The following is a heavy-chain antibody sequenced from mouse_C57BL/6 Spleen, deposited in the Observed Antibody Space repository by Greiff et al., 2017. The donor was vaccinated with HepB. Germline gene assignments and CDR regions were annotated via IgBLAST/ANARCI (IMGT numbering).Heavy chain of an antibody. CDR2: INYDGSST. CDR1: GFTFSDYY. D-gene: IGHD1-1*01. V-gene: IGHV5-16*01. J-gene: IGHJ2*01. Sequence: DVKLVESEGGLVQPGSSMKLSCTASGFTFSDYYMAWVRQVPEKGLEWVANINYDGSSTYYLDSLKSRFIISRDNAKNILYLQMSSLKSEDTATYYCARDTGYGSSHYFDYWGQGTTLTVSS. CDR3: ARDTGYGSSHYFDY.